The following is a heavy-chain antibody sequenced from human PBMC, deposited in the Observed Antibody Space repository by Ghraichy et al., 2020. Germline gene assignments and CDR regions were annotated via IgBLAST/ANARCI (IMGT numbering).Heavy chain of an antibody. CDR2: IYYSGST. CDR1: GGSISSHY. CDR3: ARDTERGIAVAGTLDY. V-gene: IGHV4-59*11. D-gene: IGHD6-19*01. J-gene: IGHJ4*02. Sequence: ESLNISCTVSGGSISSHYWSWIRQPPGKGLEWIGYIYYSGSTNYNPSLKSRVTISVDTSKNQFSLKLSSVTAADTAVYYCARDTERGIAVAGTLDYWGQGTLVTVSS.